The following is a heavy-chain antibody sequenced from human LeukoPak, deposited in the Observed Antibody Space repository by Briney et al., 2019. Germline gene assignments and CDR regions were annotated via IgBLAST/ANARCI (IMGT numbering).Heavy chain of an antibody. CDR2: IYDSGAT. CDR1: GFAVSSIY. Sequence: GGSLRLSCAASGFAVSSIYMGWVRQAPEKGLEWVSLIYDSGATTYADSVKGRFTISRDSSKNTLSLQMNNLRAEDTAVYYCARPVAGGYWSFGYWGQGVLVTVST. V-gene: IGHV3-53*01. CDR3: ARPVAGGYWSFGY. J-gene: IGHJ4*02. D-gene: IGHD1-1*01.